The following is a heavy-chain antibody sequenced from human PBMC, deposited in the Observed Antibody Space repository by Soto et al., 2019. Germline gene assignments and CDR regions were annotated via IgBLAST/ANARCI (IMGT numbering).Heavy chain of an antibody. CDR3: ARDLGSGNVFDY. Sequence: GGSLRLSCAASGFTFSDYYMSWIRQAPGKGLEWVSYISSSSSYTNYADSVKGRFTISRDNSKNTLYLQMNSLRAEDTAVYYCARDLGSGNVFDYWGQGTLVTVSS. V-gene: IGHV3-11*06. J-gene: IGHJ4*02. D-gene: IGHD1-1*01. CDR2: ISSSSSYT. CDR1: GFTFSDYY.